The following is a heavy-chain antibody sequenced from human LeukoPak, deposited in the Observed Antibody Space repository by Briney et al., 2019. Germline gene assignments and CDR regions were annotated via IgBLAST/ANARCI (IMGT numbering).Heavy chain of an antibody. CDR2: INPNSGGT. J-gene: IGHJ3*02. D-gene: IGHD1-26*01. Sequence: ASVKVSCKASGYTFTGYYMHWVRQAPGQGLEWMGWINPNSGGTNYAQKFQGRVTMTRDTSISTAYMELSRLRSDDTAVYYCARELGEAGANAFDIWGQGTMVTASS. V-gene: IGHV1-2*02. CDR1: GYTFTGYY. CDR3: ARELGEAGANAFDI.